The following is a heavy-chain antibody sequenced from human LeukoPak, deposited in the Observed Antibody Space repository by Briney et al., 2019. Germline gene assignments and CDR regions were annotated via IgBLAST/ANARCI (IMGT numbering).Heavy chain of an antibody. CDR1: GGTFSSYA. D-gene: IGHD2-2*01. CDR3: ARSSTSCYVYYYYGMDV. CDR2: TILIFGTA. V-gene: IGHV1-69*06. J-gene: IGHJ6*04. Sequence: ASVKVSCKASGGTFSSYAISWVRQAPGQGLEWMGGTILIFGTANYAQKFKGRVTITADKSTSTAYMELSSLRSEDTAVYYCARSSTSCYVYYYYGMDVWGKGTTVTVSS.